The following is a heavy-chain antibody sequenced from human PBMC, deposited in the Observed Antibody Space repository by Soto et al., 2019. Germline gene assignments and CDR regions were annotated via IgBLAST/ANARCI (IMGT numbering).Heavy chain of an antibody. V-gene: IGHV3-21*01. Sequence: EVQLVESGGGLVKPGGSLRLSCAASGFTFSTYTLNGFRQAPGKGLQWVSSISSRSYIYYADSVKGRFTISRDNAKNSVYLQMSSLRAEDTAVYYCASRRGYSGYDAIDYWGQGTLVTVSS. D-gene: IGHD5-12*01. J-gene: IGHJ4*02. CDR1: GFTFSTYT. CDR3: ASRRGYSGYDAIDY. CDR2: ISSRSYI.